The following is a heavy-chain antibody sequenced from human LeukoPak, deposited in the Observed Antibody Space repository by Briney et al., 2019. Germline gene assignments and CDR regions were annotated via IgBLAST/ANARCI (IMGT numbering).Heavy chain of an antibody. D-gene: IGHD3-10*01. J-gene: IGHJ6*03. CDR2: MNPISGNT. Sequence: ASVKVSCKASGYTFTSYDINWVRQATGQGLEWMGWMNPISGNTGYAQKFQGRVTMTRNTSISTAYMELSSLRSEDTAVYYCAREDYYGSGSYYNAYYHYYMDVWGKGTTVTISS. V-gene: IGHV1-8*01. CDR3: AREDYYGSGSYYNAYYHYYMDV. CDR1: GYTFTSYD.